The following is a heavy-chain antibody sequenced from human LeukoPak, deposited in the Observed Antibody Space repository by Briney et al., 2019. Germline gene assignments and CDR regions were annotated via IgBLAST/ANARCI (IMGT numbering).Heavy chain of an antibody. J-gene: IGHJ4*02. Sequence: PSETLSLTCAVYGGSFSGYYWSWIRQPPGKGLEWIGEINHSGSTNYNPSLKSRVTISVDTSKNQFSLKLSSVTAADTAVYYCARGPHSSGYCSRVFDYWGQGTLVTVSS. CDR3: ARGPHSSGYCSRVFDY. V-gene: IGHV4-34*01. D-gene: IGHD3-22*01. CDR1: GGSFSGYY. CDR2: INHSGST.